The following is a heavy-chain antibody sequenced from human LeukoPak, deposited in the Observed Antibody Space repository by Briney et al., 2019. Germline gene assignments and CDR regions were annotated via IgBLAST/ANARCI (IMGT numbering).Heavy chain of an antibody. Sequence: GGSLKISCKGSGYSFTSQWISGVRQMPGKGLEGMGRIDPSDSYTSYSPSFEGHVTMSADKSINTASLQWSSLKASDTAMYYCARTAVSSGYVGKNYYYYGMDVWGKGTMVTVSS. CDR1: GYSFTSQW. V-gene: IGHV5-10-1*01. J-gene: IGHJ6*04. CDR2: IDPSDSYT. CDR3: ARTAVSSGYVGKNYYYYGMDV. D-gene: IGHD3-10*02.